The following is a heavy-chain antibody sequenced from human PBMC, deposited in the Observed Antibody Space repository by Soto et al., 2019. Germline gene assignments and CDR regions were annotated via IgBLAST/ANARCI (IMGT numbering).Heavy chain of an antibody. J-gene: IGHJ6*02. CDR1: GYTFTSYG. V-gene: IGHV1-18*01. CDR3: ARDRGTRAYYDILTGYFHGGSGRMDV. Sequence: QVQLVQSGAEVKKPGASVKVSCKASGYTFTSYGISWVRQAPGQGLEWMGWISAYNGNTNYAQKLQGRVTMTTDTSTSTASMELRSLRSDDTVVYYCARDRGTRAYYDILTGYFHGGSGRMDVWGQGTTVTVSS. D-gene: IGHD3-9*01. CDR2: ISAYNGNT.